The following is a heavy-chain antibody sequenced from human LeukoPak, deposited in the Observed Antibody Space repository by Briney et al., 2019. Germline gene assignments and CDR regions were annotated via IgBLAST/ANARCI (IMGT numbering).Heavy chain of an antibody. Sequence: GGSLKLSCAASGFTFSHYGMHWVRQAPGKGLEWVSAISGSGGSTYYADSVKGRFTISRDNSKNTLYLQMNSLRAEDTAVYYCAKRPDYYYYYMDVWGKGTTVTVSS. D-gene: IGHD1-14*01. J-gene: IGHJ6*03. CDR3: AKRPDYYYYYMDV. CDR1: GFTFSHYG. CDR2: ISGSGGST. V-gene: IGHV3-23*01.